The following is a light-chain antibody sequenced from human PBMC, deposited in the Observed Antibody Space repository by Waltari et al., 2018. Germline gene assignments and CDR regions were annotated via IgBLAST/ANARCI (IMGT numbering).Light chain of an antibody. CDR2: KDI. V-gene: IGLV3-25*03. J-gene: IGLJ2*01. Sequence: SDEVTQPPSVSVSEGQTARITWSGDALRKKYGYWYQQKPGQAPVVIIYKDIERPSGIPERFSGSTSGTTVTLTISGVQAEDEADYYCQSADNSGTVIFGGGTKVTVL. CDR3: QSADNSGTVI. CDR1: ALRKKY.